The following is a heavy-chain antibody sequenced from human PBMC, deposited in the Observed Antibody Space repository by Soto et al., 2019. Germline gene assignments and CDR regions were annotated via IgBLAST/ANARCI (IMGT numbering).Heavy chain of an antibody. Sequence: QVQLEQSGAEVKRPGSSVKVSCRASGGTFTSYSINWVRRAPGQGPEWMGAVIPRFGTTTYAQRFEGRVNVIADASTSTVFMEMSGLRSEDTAVYFCARARTVAVSGRTGGYYYSAMDLWGQGTAVTVSS. J-gene: IGHJ6*02. CDR2: VIPRFGTT. CDR3: ARARTVAVSGRTGGYYYSAMDL. CDR1: GGTFTSYS. V-gene: IGHV1-69*01. D-gene: IGHD6-19*01.